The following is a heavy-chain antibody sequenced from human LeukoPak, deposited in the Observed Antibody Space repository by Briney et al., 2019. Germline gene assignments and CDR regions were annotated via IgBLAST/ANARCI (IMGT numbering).Heavy chain of an antibody. J-gene: IGHJ4*02. Sequence: SETLSLTCTVSGGSIGSNYWTWIRQPPGKGLEYIGYIYYTGATNYNPSLKSRVTISVDTSKNQFSLKMTSVTAADTAVYFCAKYGNSGWVIDNWGQGTLVTASS. V-gene: IGHV4-59*08. CDR1: GGSIGSNY. D-gene: IGHD6-19*01. CDR2: IYYTGAT. CDR3: AKYGNSGWVIDN.